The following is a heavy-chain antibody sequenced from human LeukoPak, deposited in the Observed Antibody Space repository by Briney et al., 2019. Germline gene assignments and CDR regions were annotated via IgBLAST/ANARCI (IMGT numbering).Heavy chain of an antibody. D-gene: IGHD1-1*01. V-gene: IGHV4-59*01. CDR1: GGSISSYY. J-gene: IGHJ2*01. CDR3: ARGRYDWYFDL. Sequence: SETLSLTCTVSGGSISSYYWSWIRQPPGEGLEWIGYIYYSGSTNYNPSLKSRVTISVDTSKNQFSLKLSSVTAADTAVYYCARGRYDWYFDLWGRGTLVTVSS. CDR2: IYYSGST.